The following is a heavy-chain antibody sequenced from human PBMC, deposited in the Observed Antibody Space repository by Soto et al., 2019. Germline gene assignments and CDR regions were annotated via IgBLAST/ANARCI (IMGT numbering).Heavy chain of an antibody. CDR2: IIPIFGTA. D-gene: IGHD2-2*01. CDR3: ARAYCSSTSRSHYYYYYGMDV. Sequence: QVQLVQSGAEVKKPGSSVKVSCKASGGTFSSYAISWVRQAPGQGLEWMGGIIPIFGTANYAQKFQGRVTITADESTSTAYMELSSLRSEDTAVYYCARAYCSSTSRSHYYYYYGMDVWGQRTTVTVSS. CDR1: GGTFSSYA. V-gene: IGHV1-69*01. J-gene: IGHJ6*02.